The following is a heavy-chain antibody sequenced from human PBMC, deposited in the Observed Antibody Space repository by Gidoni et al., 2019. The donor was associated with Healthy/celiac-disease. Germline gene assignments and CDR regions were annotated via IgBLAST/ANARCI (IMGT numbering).Heavy chain of an antibody. Sequence: EVQLLESGGGLVQPGGSLRLSCAASGFTCSRYAMSWVSQAPGKGLESVSAISVSGGSTYYADSVKGRFTISRDNSKNTLYLQRNSLRAEDTAVYYCAKDPWYSSGLGGMDVWGQGTTVTVSS. D-gene: IGHD6-19*01. CDR3: AKDPWYSSGLGGMDV. J-gene: IGHJ6*02. CDR1: GFTCSRYA. CDR2: ISVSGGST. V-gene: IGHV3-23*01.